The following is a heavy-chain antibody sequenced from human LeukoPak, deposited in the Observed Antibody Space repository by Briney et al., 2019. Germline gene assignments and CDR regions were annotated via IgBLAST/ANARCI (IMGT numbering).Heavy chain of an antibody. CDR2: IYHSGST. Sequence: SETLSLTCAVSGGSISSGGYSWSWIRQPSGKGLEWIGYIYHSGSTYYNPSLKSRVTISVDRSKNQFSLKLSSVTAADTAVYYCARGDCTNGVCPLDYWGQGTLATVSS. CDR1: GGSISSGGYS. J-gene: IGHJ4*02. CDR3: ARGDCTNGVCPLDY. D-gene: IGHD2-8*01. V-gene: IGHV4-30-2*01.